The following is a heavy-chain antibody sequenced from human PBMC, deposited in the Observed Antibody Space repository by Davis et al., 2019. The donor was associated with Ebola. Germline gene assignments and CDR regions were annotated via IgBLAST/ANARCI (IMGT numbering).Heavy chain of an antibody. V-gene: IGHV3-7*03. CDR3: ARELTFLGSTMIVVVTQNAFDI. J-gene: IGHJ3*02. D-gene: IGHD3-22*01. CDR1: GFTFSNYW. CDR2: IKQDGSEK. Sequence: GGSLRLSCAASGFTFSNYWMSWVRQAPGKGLEWVANIKQDGSEKYYVDSVKGRFTISRDNAKNSLYLQMNSLRAEDTAVYYCARELTFLGSTMIVVVTQNAFDIWGQGTMVTVSS.